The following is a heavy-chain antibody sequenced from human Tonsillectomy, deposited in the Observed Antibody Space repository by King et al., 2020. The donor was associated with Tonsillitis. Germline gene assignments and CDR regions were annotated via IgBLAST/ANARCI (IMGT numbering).Heavy chain of an antibody. V-gene: IGHV3-15*01. CDR3: TTYLYYYDNSGYRRKFES. J-gene: IGHJ4*02. D-gene: IGHD3-22*01. CDR2: IKSKIEGETI. Sequence: VQLVESGGGLVKPGGSLRLSCAASGFTFSNAWMTWVRQAPGKGLEWVGRIKSKIEGETIDYAAPVKGRFTISRDDSKNTLFLQMNSLKTEDTAVYYCTTYLYYYDNSGYRRKFESWGQGTLVTVSS. CDR1: GFTFSNAW.